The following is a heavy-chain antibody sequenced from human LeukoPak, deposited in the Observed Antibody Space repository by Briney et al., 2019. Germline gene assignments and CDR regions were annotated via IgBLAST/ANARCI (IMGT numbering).Heavy chain of an antibody. CDR3: AKEGAAAGFTFDY. CDR1: GFTFDDYG. V-gene: IGHV3-23*01. Sequence: GGSLRLSCAASGFTFDDYGMSWVRQAPGKGLEWISAISGSGGSTYYADSVKGRFTISRDNSKNTLYLQMNSLRAEDTAVYYCAKEGAAAGFTFDYWGQGTLVTVSS. D-gene: IGHD6-13*01. CDR2: ISGSGGST. J-gene: IGHJ4*02.